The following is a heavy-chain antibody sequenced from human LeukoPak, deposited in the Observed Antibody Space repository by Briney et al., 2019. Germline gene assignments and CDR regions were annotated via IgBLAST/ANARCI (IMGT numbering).Heavy chain of an antibody. Sequence: PSETLSLTCTVSGYSISSGYYWGWIRQPPGKGLEWIGSIYHNGTTCYNPSLKSRVTISVDTSKNQFSLKLSSVTAADTAVYYCARAVGSGWPHYYYYMDVWGKGTTVTVSS. V-gene: IGHV4-38-2*02. CDR1: GYSISSGYY. CDR3: ARAVGSGWPHYYYYMDV. CDR2: IYHNGTT. J-gene: IGHJ6*03. D-gene: IGHD6-19*01.